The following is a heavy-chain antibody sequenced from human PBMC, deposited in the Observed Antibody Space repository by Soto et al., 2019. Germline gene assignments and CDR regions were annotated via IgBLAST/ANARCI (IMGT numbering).Heavy chain of an antibody. CDR1: GASISSGDYY. CDR2: IYYSENT. D-gene: IGHD5-18*01. J-gene: IGHJ3*02. V-gene: IGHV4-30-4*01. Sequence: PSETLSLTCTVSGASISSGDYYWSWIRQPPGKGLEWIGYIYYSENTYSDPSLKSRVAISGDTSKNQFSLKLRSMTAADTAVYYCARDRYRYGPNAYDIWGQGTMVTVSS. CDR3: ARDRYRYGPNAYDI.